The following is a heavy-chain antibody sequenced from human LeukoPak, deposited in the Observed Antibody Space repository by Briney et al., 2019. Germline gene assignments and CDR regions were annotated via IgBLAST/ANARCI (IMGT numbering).Heavy chain of an antibody. CDR3: ARDLGRYDSNQGPHDAFDI. CDR1: GFTVSSNY. V-gene: IGHV3-53*01. CDR2: IYSGGGI. D-gene: IGHD3-22*01. J-gene: IGHJ3*02. Sequence: GGSLRLSRAASGFTVSSNYMSWVRQAPGKGLELVSVIYSGGGIYSADSVKGRFTISRDNSNLYLKMNSLRAEDTAVYYCARDLGRYDSNQGPHDAFDIWGQGTKVTVSS.